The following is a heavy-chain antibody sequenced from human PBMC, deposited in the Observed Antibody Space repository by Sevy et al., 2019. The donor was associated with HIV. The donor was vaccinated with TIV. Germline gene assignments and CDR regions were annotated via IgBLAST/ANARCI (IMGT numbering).Heavy chain of an antibody. D-gene: IGHD4-17*01. V-gene: IGHV3-48*03. Sequence: GGSLRLSCAASGFTFSNEMNWVRQAPGKGLEWVSYLSNSGTTISYSDSVRGRFSISRDNARNSLYLQMNSLRAEDTAVYYCARDLPPSATTVAHFDYWGQGTLVTVSS. J-gene: IGHJ4*02. CDR2: LSNSGTTI. CDR1: GFTFSNE. CDR3: ARDLPPSATTVAHFDY.